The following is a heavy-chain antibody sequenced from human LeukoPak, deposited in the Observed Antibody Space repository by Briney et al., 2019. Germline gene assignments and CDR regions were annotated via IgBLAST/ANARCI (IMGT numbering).Heavy chain of an antibody. D-gene: IGHD1-26*01. CDR3: ARDLGGYYYYGMDV. CDR1: GFTFSTYA. J-gene: IGHJ6*02. V-gene: IGHV3-23*01. Sequence: GGSLRLSCAASGFTFSTYAMSWVRQAPGKGLEWVSTVSGSGGSTNYADSVKGRFTISRDNSKKTLYLQMGSLRAEDMAVYYCARDLGGYYYYGMDVWGQGTTVTVSS. CDR2: VSGSGGST.